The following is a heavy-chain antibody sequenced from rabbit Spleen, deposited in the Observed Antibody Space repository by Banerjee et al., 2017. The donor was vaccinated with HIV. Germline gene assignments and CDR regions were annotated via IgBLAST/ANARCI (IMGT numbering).Heavy chain of an antibody. V-gene: IGHV1S40*01. J-gene: IGHJ4*01. CDR1: GFAFSSNYY. CDR2: IDAGSSDFT. D-gene: IGHD1-1*01. Sequence: QSLEESGGDLVKPGASLTLTCAASGFAFSSNYYICWVRQAPGKGLEWIACIDAGSSDFTYHANWAKGRFTISKTSSTTVTLQMTSLTAADTATYFCARDLVAVIGWNFNLWGPGTLVTVS. CDR3: ARDLVAVIGWNFNL.